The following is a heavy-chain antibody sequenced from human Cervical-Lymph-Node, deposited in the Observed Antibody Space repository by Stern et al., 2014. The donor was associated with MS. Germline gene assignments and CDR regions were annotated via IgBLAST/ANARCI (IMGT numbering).Heavy chain of an antibody. J-gene: IGHJ6*02. CDR1: GFTSSSYG. CDR2: ISSSGSNK. CDR3: ARHCSSSSCYRYYGMDV. V-gene: IGHV3-21*01. D-gene: IGHD2-2*01. Sequence: EDQLVESGGGLLKPGGSLRLSCAASGFTSSSYGMHWVRQAPGKGLEWVSSISSSGSNKYYADSVKVRLTISRDNAKNSLYLQMNSLRAEDTGIYYCARHCSSSSCYRYYGMDVWGQGTTVTVSS.